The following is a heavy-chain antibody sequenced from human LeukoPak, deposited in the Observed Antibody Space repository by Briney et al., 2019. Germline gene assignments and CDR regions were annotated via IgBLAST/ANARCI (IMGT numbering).Heavy chain of an antibody. D-gene: IGHD3-3*01. V-gene: IGHV4-59*12. CDR3: ARGQTYYDFWSGYSSACHLDY. J-gene: IGHJ4*02. CDR1: GGSISSYY. Sequence: PSETLSLTCTVSGGSISSYYWSWIRQPPGKRLEWIGYVYYSGSTNYNPSLKSRVTISVDTSKNQFSLKLSSVTAADTAVYYCARGQTYYDFWSGYSSACHLDYWGQGTLVTVSS. CDR2: VYYSGST.